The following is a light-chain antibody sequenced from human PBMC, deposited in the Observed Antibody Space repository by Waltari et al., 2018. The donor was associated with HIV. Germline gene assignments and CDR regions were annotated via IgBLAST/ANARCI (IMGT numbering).Light chain of an antibody. CDR3: AAWDDSLIGPV. J-gene: IGLJ3*02. CDR1: SSTIGSNT. Sequence: QSVLTQPPSASGTPGQRVTISCSGRSSTIGSNTVNCYQQLPGTAPKLLIYSNNQRPSGVPDRLSGSKSGTSASLAISGLQSEDEANYYCAAWDDSLIGPVFGGGTKLTVL. CDR2: SNN. V-gene: IGLV1-44*01.